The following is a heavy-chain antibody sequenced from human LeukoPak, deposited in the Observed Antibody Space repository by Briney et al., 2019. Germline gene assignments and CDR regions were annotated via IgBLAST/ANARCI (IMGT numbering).Heavy chain of an antibody. CDR1: GITLSNYG. D-gene: IGHD3-22*01. J-gene: IGHJ4*02. Sequence: GGSLRLSCAVSGITLSNYGMSWVRQAPGKGLEWVAGISDRGSRTNYADSVKGRFTISTDNPKNTLYLQMNSLRAEDTAVYFCAKRGVVIRVILVGFHKEAYYFDSWGQGALVTVSS. CDR2: ISDRGSRT. CDR3: AKRGVVIRVILVGFHKEAYYFDS. V-gene: IGHV3-23*01.